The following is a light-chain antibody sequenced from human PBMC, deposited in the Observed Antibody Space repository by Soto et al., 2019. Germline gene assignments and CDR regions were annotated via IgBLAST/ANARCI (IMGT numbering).Light chain of an antibody. V-gene: IGKV1-5*03. CDR3: QHYRSYSEA. Sequence: DIQMTQSPSTLSGSVGDRVTITCRASQTISSWLAWYQQKPGKAPKLLIYKASTLKSGVPSRFSGSGSGTEFTLTSSSLQPDDVATYYCQHYRSYSEAFGQGTKVEL. J-gene: IGKJ1*01. CDR1: QTISSW. CDR2: KAS.